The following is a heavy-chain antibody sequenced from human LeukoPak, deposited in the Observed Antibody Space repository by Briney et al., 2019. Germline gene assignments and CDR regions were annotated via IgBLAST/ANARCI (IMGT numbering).Heavy chain of an antibody. J-gene: IGHJ6*02. D-gene: IGHD6-19*01. V-gene: IGHV4-59*01. Sequence: SETLSLTCTVSGVSISSYYWSWIRQPPGKGLEWIGYIYYSGSTNYNPSLKSRVTIPVDTSKNQFSLKLSSVTAADTAVYYCARGYSSGWPYYYYYGMDVWGQGTTVTVSS. CDR3: ARGYSSGWPYYYYYGMDV. CDR1: GVSISSYY. CDR2: IYYSGST.